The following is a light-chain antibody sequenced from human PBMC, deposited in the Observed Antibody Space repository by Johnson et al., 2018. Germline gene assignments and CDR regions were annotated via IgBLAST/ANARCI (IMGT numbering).Light chain of an antibody. CDR2: EIN. J-gene: IGLJ1*01. Sequence: QSVLTQPPSVSAAPGQKVTISCSGSSSNIGNNYVSWYQQLPGTAPKLLFYEINKRPSGIPDRFSGSKSGTSATLGITGLQTGDEADYYCGTWDSSLSAGNVFGTGTKVTVL. CDR3: GTWDSSLSAGNV. CDR1: SSNIGNNY. V-gene: IGLV1-51*02.